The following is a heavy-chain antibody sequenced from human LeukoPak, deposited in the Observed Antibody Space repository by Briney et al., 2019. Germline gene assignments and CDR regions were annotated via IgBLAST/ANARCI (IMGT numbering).Heavy chain of an antibody. CDR2: IYTSGST. V-gene: IGHV4-4*07. CDR3: ARDSRTIVVVPAGIIRTWWFDP. CDR1: GGSISSYY. J-gene: IGHJ5*02. Sequence: KPSETLSLTCTVSGGSISSYYWSWIRQPAGKGLEWIGRIYTSGSTNYNPSLKSRVTMSLDTSKNQFSLNLSSVTAADTAVYYCARDSRTIVVVPAGIIRTWWFDPWGQGTLVTVSS. D-gene: IGHD2-2*01.